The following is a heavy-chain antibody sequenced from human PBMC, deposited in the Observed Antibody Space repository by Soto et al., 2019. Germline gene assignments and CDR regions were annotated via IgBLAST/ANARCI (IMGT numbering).Heavy chain of an antibody. CDR3: ARTTDSSGYPSGYYYYYYGMDV. CDR2: IIPIFGTA. D-gene: IGHD3-22*01. V-gene: IGHV1-69*13. Sequence: SVKVSCKASGGTFSSYAVSWVRQAPGQGLEWMGGIIPIFGTANYAQKFQGRVTITADESTSTAYMELSSLRSEDTAVYYCARTTDSSGYPSGYYYYYYGMDVWGQGTTVTVSS. CDR1: GGTFSSYA. J-gene: IGHJ6*02.